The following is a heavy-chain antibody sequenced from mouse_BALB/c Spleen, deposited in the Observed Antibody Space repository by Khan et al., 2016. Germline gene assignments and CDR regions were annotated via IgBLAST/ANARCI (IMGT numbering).Heavy chain of an antibody. CDR3: ARSFHYYGYVTY. CDR1: GFTFSDYY. CDR2: ISNGGGST. V-gene: IGHV5-12*02. D-gene: IGHD1-2*01. Sequence: EVELVESGGGLVQPGGSLKLSCATSGFTFSDYYMYWVRQTPEKRLEWVAYISNGGGSTYYPDTVKGRFTISRDNAKNTLYLQMSRLKSEDAAMYYCARSFHYYGYVTYWGQGTLVTVSA. J-gene: IGHJ3*01.